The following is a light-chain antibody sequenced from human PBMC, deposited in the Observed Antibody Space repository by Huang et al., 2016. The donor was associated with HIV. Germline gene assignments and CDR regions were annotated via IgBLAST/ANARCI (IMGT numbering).Light chain of an antibody. V-gene: IGKV3-11*01. CDR3: QQRSNWPIT. J-gene: IGKJ5*01. Sequence: EIVLTQSPATLSLSPGERATLSCRASQSVSSYLAWYQQKPGQAPRLLFYDASNRATGIPARFSGSGSGTDFTLTISSLEPEDFAVYYCQQRSNWPITFGQGTRLEMK. CDR2: DAS. CDR1: QSVSSY.